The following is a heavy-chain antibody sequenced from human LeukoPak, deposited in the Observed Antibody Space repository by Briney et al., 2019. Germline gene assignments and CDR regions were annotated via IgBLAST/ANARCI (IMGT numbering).Heavy chain of an antibody. J-gene: IGHJ4*02. D-gene: IGHD1-26*01. CDR1: GVSISSFY. CDR2: IYYSVST. CDR3: ARAGYGVGDTAHHYFDY. V-gene: IGHV4-59*01. Sequence: SETLSLTCTVSGVSISSFYWSWIRQPPGKGLECIGYIYYSVSTNYNPSLKSRVTMSVDTSKNQFSLKLSSVTAADTAVYYCARAGYGVGDTAHHYFDYWGQGTLVTVSS.